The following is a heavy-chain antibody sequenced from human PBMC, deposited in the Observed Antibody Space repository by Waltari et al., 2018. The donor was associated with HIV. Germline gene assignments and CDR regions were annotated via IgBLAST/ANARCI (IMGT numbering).Heavy chain of an antibody. CDR2: IIPILGTR. J-gene: IGHJ3*02. V-gene: IGHV1-69*13. D-gene: IGHD3-22*01. CDR3: ARDQTNGYYDDSGLRAFDI. CDR1: GGTLNSYS. Sequence: HVQLVQSGAEVRKPGSSVTVSGKDSGGTLNSYSVLRLRQAPGQGLEWMGGIIPILGTRNYAQKFQGRVTMTADESTRTSYMELSSLRSEDTAVYYCARDQTNGYYDDSGLRAFDIWGQGTMVTVSS.